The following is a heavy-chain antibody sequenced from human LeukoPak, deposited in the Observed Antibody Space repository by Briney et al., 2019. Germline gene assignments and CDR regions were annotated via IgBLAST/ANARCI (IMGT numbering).Heavy chain of an antibody. CDR1: EFTFSSSA. D-gene: IGHD4-17*01. Sequence: PGGSLRLSCAASEFTFSSSAMSWVRQVPGKGLVWVSRINSDGSSTSYADSVKGRFTISRDNAKNTLYLQMNSLRAEDTAVYYCAREKLRYKNWFDPWGQGTLVTVSS. J-gene: IGHJ5*02. CDR3: AREKLRYKNWFDP. CDR2: INSDGSST. V-gene: IGHV3-74*01.